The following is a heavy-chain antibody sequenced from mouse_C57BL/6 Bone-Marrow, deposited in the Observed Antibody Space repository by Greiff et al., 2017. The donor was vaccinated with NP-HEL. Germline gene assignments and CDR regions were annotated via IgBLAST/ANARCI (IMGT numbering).Heavy chain of an antibody. J-gene: IGHJ2*01. CDR2: ISYDGSN. D-gene: IGHD2-5*01. Sequence: EVHLVESGPGLVKPSQSLSLTCSVTGYSITSGYYWNWIRQFPGNKLEWMGYISYDGSNNYNPSLKNRISITRDTSKNQFFLKLNSVTTEDTATYYCAREYSNYVDDGGQGTTLTVSS. V-gene: IGHV3-6*01. CDR1: GYSITSGYY. CDR3: AREYSNYVDD.